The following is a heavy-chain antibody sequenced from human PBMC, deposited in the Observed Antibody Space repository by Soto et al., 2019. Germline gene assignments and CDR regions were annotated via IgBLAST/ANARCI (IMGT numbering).Heavy chain of an antibody. CDR1: GGTFSSYR. D-gene: IGHD6-13*01. CDR2: IVPIYRTA. Sequence: SVKVSCKASGGTFSSYRFNWVRQARGQGLEWLGGIVPIYRTAEYAQKFQGRVTITADESTRTVYMELSSLKSQDTALYYCARDSGAKLSSSWGQGPLLTVSS. J-gene: IGHJ4*02. V-gene: IGHV1-69*13. CDR3: ARDSGAKLSSS.